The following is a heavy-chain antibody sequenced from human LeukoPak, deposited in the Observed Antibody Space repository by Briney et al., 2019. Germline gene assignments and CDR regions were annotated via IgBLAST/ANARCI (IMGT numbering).Heavy chain of an antibody. D-gene: IGHD3-22*01. J-gene: IGHJ4*02. CDR1: GGTFSSYA. CDR2: IIPIFGIA. CDR3: ARGRYYYDSSGYYYVDDDY. Sequence: SVTVSCKASGGTFSSYAISWVRQAPGQGLEWMGRIIPIFGIANYAQKFQGRVTITADKSTSTAYMELSSLRSEDTAVYYCARGRYYYDSSGYYYVDDDYWGQGTLVTVSS. V-gene: IGHV1-69*04.